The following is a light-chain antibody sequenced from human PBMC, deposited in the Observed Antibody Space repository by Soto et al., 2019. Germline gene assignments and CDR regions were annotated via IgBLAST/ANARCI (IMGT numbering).Light chain of an antibody. CDR2: LAS. CDR1: QHITND. CDR3: LHHNGYPPV. J-gene: IGKJ2*01. Sequence: DIQMTQSPSSLSASVGDTVTITCRASQHITNDCAWYQQKAGRAPKCLILLASRLKTGVPSRFSGSGSGTDFTLTISSLQPEDFATYYCLHHNGYPPVFGKGNKVEIK. V-gene: IGKV1-17*01.